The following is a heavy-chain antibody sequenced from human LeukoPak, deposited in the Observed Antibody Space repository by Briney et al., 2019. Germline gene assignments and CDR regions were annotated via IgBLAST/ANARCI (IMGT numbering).Heavy chain of an antibody. D-gene: IGHD3-10*01. CDR2: IYYSGST. CDR1: GGSISSYY. CDR3: ARAVRGSYYYYYGIGV. J-gene: IGHJ6*02. Sequence: PSETLSLTCTVSGGSISSYYWSWIRQPPGKGLEWIGYIYYSGSTNYNPSLKSRVTISVDTSKNQFSLKLSSVTAADTAVYYCARAVRGSYYYYYGIGVWGQGTTVTVSS. V-gene: IGHV4-59*01.